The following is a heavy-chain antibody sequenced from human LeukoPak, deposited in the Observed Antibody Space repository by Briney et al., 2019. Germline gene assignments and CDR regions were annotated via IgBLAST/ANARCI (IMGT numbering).Heavy chain of an antibody. V-gene: IGHV3-30*04. CDR2: ISYDGSNK. CDR3: ARDPRWVLRLGELSPYYFDY. CDR1: GFTFSSYA. J-gene: IGHJ4*02. Sequence: GGSLRLSCAASGFTFSSYAMHWVRQAPGKGLEWVAVISYDGSNKYYADSVKGRFTISRDNSKNTLYLQMNSLRAEDTAVYYCARDPRWVLRLGELSPYYFDYWGQGTLVTVSS. D-gene: IGHD3-16*02.